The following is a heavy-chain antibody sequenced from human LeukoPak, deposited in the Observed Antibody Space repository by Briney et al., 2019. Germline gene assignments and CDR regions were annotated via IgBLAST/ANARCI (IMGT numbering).Heavy chain of an antibody. CDR2: ISNSGST. Sequence: SETLSLTCTVSGDSISSYYWSWIRQPPGKGLGWIGDISNSGSTNYNPSLKSRVTISVDTSKNQFSLMLSSVTAADTAVYYCAGGGYAYFDYWGQGTLVTVSS. CDR3: AGGGYAYFDY. J-gene: IGHJ4*02. V-gene: IGHV4-59*01. D-gene: IGHD5-12*01. CDR1: GDSISSYY.